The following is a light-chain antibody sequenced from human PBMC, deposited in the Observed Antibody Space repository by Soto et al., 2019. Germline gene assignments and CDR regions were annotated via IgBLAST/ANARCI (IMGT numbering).Light chain of an antibody. Sequence: SYELTQPPSVSVAPGQTAKITCGGDKIASKSVHWYQQRPGQAPVLVLYDDSNRPSGIPARFSGSNSGSTATLTISSVEAGDEADYFCQVWDISSDQYLFGAGTKVTVL. V-gene: IGLV3-21*02. J-gene: IGLJ1*01. CDR2: DDS. CDR3: QVWDISSDQYL. CDR1: KIASKS.